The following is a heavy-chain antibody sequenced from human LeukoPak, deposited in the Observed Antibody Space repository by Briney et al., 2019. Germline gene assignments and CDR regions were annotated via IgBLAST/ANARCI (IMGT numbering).Heavy chain of an antibody. CDR1: GFTFSTYD. J-gene: IGHJ4*02. V-gene: IGHV3-23*01. Sequence: SGRSLRLSRAASGFTFSTYDMRCGRQAPGKALEWVSAISGSGFSTYYAVSVKGRFTISRDNSENTLYLQMSSLRAEDTAGYYWAKGSAGGWGEGTLVTVSS. CDR2: ISGSGFST. CDR3: AKGSAGG.